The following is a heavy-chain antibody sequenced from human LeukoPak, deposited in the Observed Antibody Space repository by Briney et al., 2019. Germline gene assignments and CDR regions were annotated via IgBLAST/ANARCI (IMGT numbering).Heavy chain of an antibody. CDR3: AGVLQLIAVADTWPRPIDY. CDR2: FDPEDGET. Sequence: ASVKVSCKVSGYTLTELSMHWVRQAPGKGLEWMGGFDPEDGETIYAQKFQGRVTMTEDTSTDTAYMELSSLRSEDTAVYYCAGVLQLIAVADTWPRPIDYWGQGTLVTASS. J-gene: IGHJ4*02. V-gene: IGHV1-24*01. CDR1: GYTLTELS. D-gene: IGHD6-19*01.